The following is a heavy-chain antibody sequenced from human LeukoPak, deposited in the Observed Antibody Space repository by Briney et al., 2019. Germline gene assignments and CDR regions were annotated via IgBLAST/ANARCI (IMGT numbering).Heavy chain of an antibody. D-gene: IGHD3-10*01. CDR1: GGSISSSSYY. CDR3: ARKRDVWFGELTNWYFDL. J-gene: IGHJ2*01. V-gene: IGHV4-39*01. CDR2: IYYSGST. Sequence: PSETLSLTCTVSGGSISSSSYYWGWIRQPPGKGLEWIGSIYYSGSTYYNPSLKSRVTISVDTSKNQFSLKLSSVTAADTAVYYCARKRDVWFGELTNWYFDLWGRGTLVTVSS.